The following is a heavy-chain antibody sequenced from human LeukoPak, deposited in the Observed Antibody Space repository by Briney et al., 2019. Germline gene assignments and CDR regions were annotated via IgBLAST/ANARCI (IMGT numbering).Heavy chain of an antibody. CDR1: GFTFSDYY. CDR2: ISSSGSTI. V-gene: IGHV3-11*01. CDR3: VKDLVGYDSSGYRDY. Sequence: GGSLRLSCAASGFTFSDYYMSWIRQAPGKGLEWVSYISSSGSTIYYADSVKGRFTISRDNSKNMVYLQMNSLRAEDTAVYYCVKDLVGYDSSGYRDYWGQGTLVTVSS. J-gene: IGHJ4*02. D-gene: IGHD3-22*01.